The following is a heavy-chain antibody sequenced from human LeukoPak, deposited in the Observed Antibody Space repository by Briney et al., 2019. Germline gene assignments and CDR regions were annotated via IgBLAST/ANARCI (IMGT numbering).Heavy chain of an antibody. D-gene: IGHD6-13*01. Sequence: PGGSLILSCAASGFTFSSYSMSWVRQAPGKGLEWVSSISSSSSYIYYADSVKGRFTISRDNAKNSLYLQMNSLRAEDTAVYYCAREEYSSSFWFDPWGQGTLVTVSS. CDR1: GFTFSSYS. CDR2: ISSSSSYI. CDR3: AREEYSSSFWFDP. V-gene: IGHV3-21*01. J-gene: IGHJ5*02.